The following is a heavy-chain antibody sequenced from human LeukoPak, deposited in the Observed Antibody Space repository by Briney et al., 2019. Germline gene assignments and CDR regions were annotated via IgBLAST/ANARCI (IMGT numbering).Heavy chain of an antibody. V-gene: IGHV4-34*01. Sequence: SETLSLTCAVYGGSFSGYYWSWIRQPPGKGLEWIGEINHSGSTNYNPSLESRVTISVDTSKNQFSLKLSSVTAADTAVYYCAGRDIVVVPAAISFWFDPWGQGTLVTVSS. J-gene: IGHJ5*02. CDR2: INHSGST. D-gene: IGHD2-2*01. CDR3: AGRDIVVVPAAISFWFDP. CDR1: GGSFSGYY.